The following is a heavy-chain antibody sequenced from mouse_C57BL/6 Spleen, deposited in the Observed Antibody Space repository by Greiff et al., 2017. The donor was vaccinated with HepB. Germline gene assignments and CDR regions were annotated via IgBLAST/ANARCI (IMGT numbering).Heavy chain of an antibody. J-gene: IGHJ1*03. CDR2: INPGSGGT. D-gene: IGHD1-1*01. Sequence: QVQLQQSGAELVRPGTSVKVSCKASGYAFTNYLIEWVKQRPGQGLEWIGVINPGSGGTNQNEKFKGKATLTADKSSSTAYMQLSSLTSEDSAVYFCAREDYYGSSGTGYFDVWGTGTTVTVSS. CDR1: GYAFTNYL. V-gene: IGHV1-54*01. CDR3: AREDYYGSSGTGYFDV.